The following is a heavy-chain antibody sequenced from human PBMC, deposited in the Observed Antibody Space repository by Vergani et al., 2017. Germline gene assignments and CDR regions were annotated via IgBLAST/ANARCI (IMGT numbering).Heavy chain of an antibody. D-gene: IGHD1-26*01. Sequence: QVQLQESGPGLVKPSETLSLTCTVSGGSISSYYWSWIRQPPGKGLEWIGYIYYSGSTYYNPSLKSRVTISVDTSKNQFSLKLSSVTAADTAVYYCASGSLLPDYWGQGTLVTVSS. CDR3: ASGSLLPDY. V-gene: IGHV4-59*06. CDR2: IYYSGST. CDR1: GGSISSYY. J-gene: IGHJ4*02.